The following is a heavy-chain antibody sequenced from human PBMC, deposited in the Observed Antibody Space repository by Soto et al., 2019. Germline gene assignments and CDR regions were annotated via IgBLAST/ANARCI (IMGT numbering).Heavy chain of an antibody. J-gene: IGHJ4*02. V-gene: IGHV3-74*01. D-gene: IGHD2-21*01. Sequence: EVQLVESGGGLFQPGGSLRLSCEASGFTFSTYWMLWVRQAPGQGLVWLSRINADGRTTNYADSVRGRFTISRDNAKNTLFLQVNSLRAEDTAVYYCATAGQFRFDNWGQGALVTVSS. CDR1: GFTFSTYW. CDR2: INADGRTT. CDR3: ATAGQFRFDN.